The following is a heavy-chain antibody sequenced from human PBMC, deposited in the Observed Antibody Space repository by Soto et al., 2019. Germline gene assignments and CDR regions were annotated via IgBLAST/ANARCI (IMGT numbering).Heavy chain of an antibody. J-gene: IGHJ3*02. CDR2: IYSGGST. Sequence: GGSLRLSCAASGFTVSSNYMSWVRQAPGKGLEWVSVIYSGGSTYYADSVKGRFTISRHNSKNTLYLQMNSLRAEDTAVYYCATGGKGSEEAFDIWGQGTMVTVSS. V-gene: IGHV3-53*04. CDR3: ATGGKGSEEAFDI. CDR1: GFTVSSNY. D-gene: IGHD3-10*01.